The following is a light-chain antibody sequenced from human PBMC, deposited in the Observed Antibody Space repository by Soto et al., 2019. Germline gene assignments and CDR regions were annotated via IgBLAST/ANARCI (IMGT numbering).Light chain of an antibody. CDR3: QQSYSTPRT. CDR2: AAS. J-gene: IGKJ2*01. CDR1: QSISSC. V-gene: IGKV1-39*01. Sequence: DIQMTQSPSSLSASVGDRVTITCRASQSISSCLNWYQQKPGKAPNLLIYAASNLQSGVPSRFSGSGSGTDFTLTISSLQPEDFATYYCQQSYSTPRTFGQGTKLEIK.